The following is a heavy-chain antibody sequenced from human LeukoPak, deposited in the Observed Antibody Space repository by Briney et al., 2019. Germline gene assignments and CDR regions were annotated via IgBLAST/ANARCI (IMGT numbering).Heavy chain of an antibody. D-gene: IGHD6-19*01. J-gene: IGHJ4*02. CDR3: ARLGSSGPE. CDR2: IIPILDIA. CDR1: GDTFSSYA. V-gene: IGHV1-69*10. Sequence: ASVKVSCKASGDTFSSYAINWVRQAPGQGLEWMGGIIPILDIANYVQNFQGRVTITADTSASTVYMELSSLRSEDTAVYYCARLGSSGPEWGQGTLVTVSS.